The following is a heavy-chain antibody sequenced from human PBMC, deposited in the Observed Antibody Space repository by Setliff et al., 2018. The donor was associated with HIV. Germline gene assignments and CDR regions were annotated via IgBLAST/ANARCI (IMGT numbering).Heavy chain of an antibody. V-gene: IGHV4-4*08. D-gene: IGHD2-15*01. CDR2: IHTSGTT. CDR1: GDSSSNDY. CDR3: AREYYRSGGYYSGWKYYYMDV. J-gene: IGHJ6*03. Sequence: SETLSLTCTVSGDSSSNDYWTWVRQPPGKGLEWIGNIHTSGTTKYNPSLNSRVTISVDMSKSQCSLRLSSVTAADTAMYYCAREYYRSGGYYSGWKYYYMDVWGKGTTVTVSS.